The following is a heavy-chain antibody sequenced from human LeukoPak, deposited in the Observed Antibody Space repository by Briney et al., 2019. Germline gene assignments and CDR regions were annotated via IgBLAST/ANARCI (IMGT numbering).Heavy chain of an antibody. V-gene: IGHV3-23*01. CDR3: AKDRDYYGSGAAFDI. D-gene: IGHD3-10*01. CDR2: ISGSGGST. J-gene: IGHJ3*02. CDR1: GFTFSSYA. Sequence: TGGSLRLSCAASGFTFSSYAMSWVRQAPGKGLEWVSAISGSGGSTYYADSVKGRFTISRDNSKNTLYLQMNSLRAEDTAVYYCAKDRDYYGSGAAFDIWGQGTMVTVSS.